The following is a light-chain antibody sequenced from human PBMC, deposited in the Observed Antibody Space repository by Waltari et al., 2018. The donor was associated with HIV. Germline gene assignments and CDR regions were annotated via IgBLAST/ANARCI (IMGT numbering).Light chain of an antibody. CDR2: RNN. CDR3: CSYAGSGRGV. V-gene: IGLV1-47*01. J-gene: IGLJ3*02. Sequence: QSVLTQSPSASGTPGQRVTISCSGSSSNIGSNYVYWYQQLPGTAPKLLLYRNNQRPSGVPDRFSGSKSGNTASLTISGLQAEDEADYYCCSYAGSGRGVFGGGTKLTVL. CDR1: SSNIGSNY.